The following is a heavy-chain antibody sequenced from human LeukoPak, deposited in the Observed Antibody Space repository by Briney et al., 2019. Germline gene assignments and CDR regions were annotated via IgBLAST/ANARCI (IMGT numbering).Heavy chain of an antibody. Sequence: PSETLSLTCTVSGSSINSYYWSWIRQPPGRGLEWIGDIYYSGSTIYNPPLKSRVTISVDTSKNQFSLNLRSVTAADTAVYYCARIDYATFDCWGPGTLVTVSS. V-gene: IGHV4-59*01. D-gene: IGHD3-16*01. J-gene: IGHJ4*02. CDR2: IYYSGST. CDR3: ARIDYATFDC. CDR1: GSSINSYY.